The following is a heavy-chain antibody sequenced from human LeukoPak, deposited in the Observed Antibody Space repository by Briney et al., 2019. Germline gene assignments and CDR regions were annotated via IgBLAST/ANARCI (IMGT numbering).Heavy chain of an antibody. CDR2: INAGNGDT. J-gene: IGHJ3*02. D-gene: IGHD2-21*02. CDR1: GYTFTNYA. Sequence: ASVKVSCTGSGYTFTNYAMHWVRQAPGQSLEWMGWINAGNGDTKYSQKFQGRVTITRDTSATTTYMKLSSLRSTDTAVYYCARERGWGGLLRDALDIWGQGTMVAVSS. V-gene: IGHV1-3*01. CDR3: ARERGWGGLLRDALDI.